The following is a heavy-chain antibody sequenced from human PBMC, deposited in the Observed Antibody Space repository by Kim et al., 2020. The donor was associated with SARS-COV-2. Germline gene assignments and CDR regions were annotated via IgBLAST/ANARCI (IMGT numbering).Heavy chain of an antibody. CDR2: INTNTGNP. J-gene: IGHJ6*02. CDR1: GYTFTSYA. Sequence: ASVKVSCKASGYTFTSYAMNWVRQAPGQGLEWMGWINTNTGNPTYAQGFTGRFVFSLDTSVSTAYLQISSLKAEDTAVYYCARFTSPAGDFGADNYYGMDVWGQGTTVTVSS. CDR3: ARFTSPAGDFGADNYYGMDV. V-gene: IGHV7-4-1*02. D-gene: IGHD4-17*01.